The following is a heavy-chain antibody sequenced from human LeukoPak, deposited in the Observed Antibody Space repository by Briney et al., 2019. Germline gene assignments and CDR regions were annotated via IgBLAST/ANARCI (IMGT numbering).Heavy chain of an antibody. CDR2: IIPILGIA. V-gene: IGHV1-69*04. Sequence: SVKVSCKASGGTFSSYAISWVRQAPGQGLEWMGRIIPILGIANYAQKFQDRVTMTRDTSTSTVHMELSSLRSDDTAVYYCARTGGYSYGDSGHFDYWGQGTLVTVSS. J-gene: IGHJ4*02. CDR3: ARTGGYSYGDSGHFDY. D-gene: IGHD5-18*01. CDR1: GGTFSSYA.